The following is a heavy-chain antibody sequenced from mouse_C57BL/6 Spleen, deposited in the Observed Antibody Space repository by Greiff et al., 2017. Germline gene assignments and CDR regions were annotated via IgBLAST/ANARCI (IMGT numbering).Heavy chain of an antibody. Sequence: VQLQQSGPVLVKPGASVKMSCKASGYTFTDYYMNWVKQSPGKSLEWIGVINPYNGGTSYNQKFKGKATLTVDKSSGTAYMELNSLTSEDSAVFYCARKPFHYFDYWGQGTTLTVSS. J-gene: IGHJ2*01. CDR2: INPYNGGT. CDR3: ARKPFHYFDY. CDR1: GYTFTDYY. D-gene: IGHD6-1*01. V-gene: IGHV1-19*01.